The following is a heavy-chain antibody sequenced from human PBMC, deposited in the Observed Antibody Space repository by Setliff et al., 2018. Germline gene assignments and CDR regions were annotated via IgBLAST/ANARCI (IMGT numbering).Heavy chain of an antibody. CDR3: ARHPYSSILSYFDY. D-gene: IGHD6-13*01. CDR1: GGSITSHY. V-gene: IGHV4-59*08. CDR2: IDYSGTT. J-gene: IGHJ4*02. Sequence: SETLSLTCPVSGGSITSHYWSWIRQSPGKGLEWIGYIDYSGTTNYNPSLKSRVTISSDTSKRQFSLRLTSVTAADTAVYYCARHPYSSILSYFDYWGQGTLVTVSS.